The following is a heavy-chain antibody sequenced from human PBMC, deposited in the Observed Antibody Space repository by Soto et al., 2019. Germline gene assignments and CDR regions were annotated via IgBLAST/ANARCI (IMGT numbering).Heavy chain of an antibody. CDR1: GYSFTIYW. J-gene: IGHJ6*02. CDR2: IDPSDSYT. Sequence: PGESLKISCNGSGYSFTIYWISWVRQMPGKGLGWMGRIDPSDSYTNYSPSFQGHVTISADKSISTAYLQWSSLKASDTAMYYCARHSVIYYYYGMDVWGQGTTVTVSS. D-gene: IGHD3-22*01. V-gene: IGHV5-10-1*01. CDR3: ARHSVIYYYYGMDV.